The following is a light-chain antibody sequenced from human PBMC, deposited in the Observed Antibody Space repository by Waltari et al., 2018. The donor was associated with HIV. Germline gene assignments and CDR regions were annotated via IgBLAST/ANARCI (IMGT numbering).Light chain of an antibody. CDR1: NSDIGRYAY. CDR2: EVT. CDR3: SSFADRDGFYVL. V-gene: IGLV2-8*01. Sequence: QSALTQPPSASGSPGPSVTLSCTGSNSDIGRYAYVSWYQLHPGKPPKLVISEVTKRPSGVSDRFSGSKSANTAFLTVSGLQAEDEADYYCSSFADRDGFYVLFGGGTRLTVL. J-gene: IGLJ2*01.